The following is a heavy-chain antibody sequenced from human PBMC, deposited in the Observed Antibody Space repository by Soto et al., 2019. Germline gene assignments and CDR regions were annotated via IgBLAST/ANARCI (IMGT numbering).Heavy chain of an antibody. Sequence: PGESLKISCKVSGYSFTSYWIGWVRQMPGKGLEWMGIIYPGDSDTRYSPSFQGQVTISADKSISTAYLQWSSLKASDTAMYYCARLMEDFWSGPQFDYWGQGTLVTVSS. CDR3: ARLMEDFWSGPQFDY. V-gene: IGHV5-51*01. CDR2: IYPGDSDT. CDR1: GYSFTSYW. D-gene: IGHD3-3*01. J-gene: IGHJ4*02.